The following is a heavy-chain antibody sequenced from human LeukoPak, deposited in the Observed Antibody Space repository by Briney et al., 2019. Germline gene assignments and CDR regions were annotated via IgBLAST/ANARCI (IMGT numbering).Heavy chain of an antibody. Sequence: GGSLRLSCAASGFTFSSYYMNWVRQAPGKGLEWVSYISSSGSTIYYADSVKGRFTISRDNAKNSLYLQMNSLRAEDTAVYYCARDEGTRDAFDIWGQGTMVTVSS. CDR3: ARDEGTRDAFDI. D-gene: IGHD3-10*01. V-gene: IGHV3-48*03. J-gene: IGHJ3*02. CDR1: GFTFSSYY. CDR2: ISSSGSTI.